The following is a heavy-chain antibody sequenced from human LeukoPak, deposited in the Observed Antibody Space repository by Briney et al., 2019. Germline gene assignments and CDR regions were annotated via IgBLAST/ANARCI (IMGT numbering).Heavy chain of an antibody. CDR2: INHSGST. V-gene: IGHV4-39*07. CDR3: ASATRFYYGSGSYYKYYFDY. Sequence: SETLSLTCTVSGGSISSSSYYWGWIRQPPGKGLEWIGEINHSGSTNYNPSLKSRVTISVDTSKNQFSLKLSSVTAADTAVYYCASATRFYYGSGSYYKYYFDYWGQGTLVTVSS. CDR1: GGSISSSSYY. D-gene: IGHD3-10*01. J-gene: IGHJ4*02.